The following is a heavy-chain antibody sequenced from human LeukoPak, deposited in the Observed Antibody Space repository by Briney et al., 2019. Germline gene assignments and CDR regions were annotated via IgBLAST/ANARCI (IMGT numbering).Heavy chain of an antibody. Sequence: SETLSLTCTVSGGSISSSSYYWGWIRQPPGKGLEWIGSIYYSGSTYYNPSLKSRVTISVDTSKNQFSLKLSSVTDADTAVYYCARDRITSHIVVVTSGGGFDYWGQETLVTVSS. CDR1: GGSISSSSYY. CDR3: ARDRITSHIVVVTSGGGFDY. D-gene: IGHD2-21*02. J-gene: IGHJ4*02. CDR2: IYYSGST. V-gene: IGHV4-39*07.